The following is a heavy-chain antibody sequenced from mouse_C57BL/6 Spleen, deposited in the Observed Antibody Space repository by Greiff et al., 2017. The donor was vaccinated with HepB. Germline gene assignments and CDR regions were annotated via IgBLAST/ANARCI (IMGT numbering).Heavy chain of an antibody. CDR2: IDPSDSYT. V-gene: IGHV1-69*01. D-gene: IGHD4-1*01. Sequence: VKLQQPGAELVMPGASVKLSCKASGYTFTSYWMHWVKQRPGQGLEWIGEIDPSDSYTNYNQKFKGKSTLTVDKSSSTAYMQLSSLTSEDSAVYYCARSELGRGYFDVWGTGTTVTVSS. CDR1: GYTFTSYW. CDR3: ARSELGRGYFDV. J-gene: IGHJ1*03.